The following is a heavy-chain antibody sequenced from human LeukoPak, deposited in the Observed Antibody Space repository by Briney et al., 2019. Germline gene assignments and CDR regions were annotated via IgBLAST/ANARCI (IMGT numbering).Heavy chain of an antibody. CDR1: GFTFSSYA. V-gene: IGHV3-64*01. CDR3: ARDRAPTIFGVVGGFDY. D-gene: IGHD3-3*01. CDR2: ISSNGGST. Sequence: GGSLRLSCAASGFTFSSYAMHWVRQAPGKGLEYVSAISSNGGSTYYANSVKGRLTISRDNSKNTLYLQMGSLRAEDMAVYYCARDRAPTIFGVVGGFDYWGQGTLVTVSS. J-gene: IGHJ4*02.